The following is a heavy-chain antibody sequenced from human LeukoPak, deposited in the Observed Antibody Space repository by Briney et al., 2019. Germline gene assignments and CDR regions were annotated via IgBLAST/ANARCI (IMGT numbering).Heavy chain of an antibody. D-gene: IGHD1-1*01. CDR3: AKGGPGTITYWFDP. CDR2: INPNSGGT. V-gene: IGHV1-2*02. Sequence: GASVKVSCKASGYTFTGYYVHWVRQAPGQGLEWVGCINPNSGGTNYAQKFQGRVTMTRDTSISTAYMELSRLTSDDTAVYYFAKGGPGTITYWFDPWGQGTLVTVSS. J-gene: IGHJ5*02. CDR1: GYTFTGYY.